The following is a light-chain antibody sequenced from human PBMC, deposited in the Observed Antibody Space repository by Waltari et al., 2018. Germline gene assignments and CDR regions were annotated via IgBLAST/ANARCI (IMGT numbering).Light chain of an antibody. CDR1: QSVLYSSDNKNY. J-gene: IGKJ4*01. CDR2: WAS. CDR3: QQYYSAPPLT. Sequence: DIVMTQSPDSLAVSLGERATINCKSSQSVLYSSDNKNYLAWFQQKPGQPPKLLIYWASTRESGVPDRFSRSGSGTDFTLTISSLQAEDVAVYYCQQYYSAPPLTFGGGTKVEIK. V-gene: IGKV4-1*01.